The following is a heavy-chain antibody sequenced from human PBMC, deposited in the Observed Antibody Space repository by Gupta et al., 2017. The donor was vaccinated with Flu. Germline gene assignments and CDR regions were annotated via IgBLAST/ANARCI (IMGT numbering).Heavy chain of an antibody. CDR3: ARGRVLSNYYYYYYMDV. V-gene: IGHV4-34*01. CDR2: INHSGST. CDR1: GGSFRRYY. J-gene: IGHJ6*03. Sequence: QAQLQQWRAGLFKPSETLSLTCAVYGGSFRRYYWSWIRQPPGKGLEWIGEINHSGSTNYNPSLKSRVTISVDTSKNQFSLKLSSVTAADTAVYYCARGRVLSNYYYYYYMDVWGKGTTVTVSS. D-gene: IGHD3-16*02.